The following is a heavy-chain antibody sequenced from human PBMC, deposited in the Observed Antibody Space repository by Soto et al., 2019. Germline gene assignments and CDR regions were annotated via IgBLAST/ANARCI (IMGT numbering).Heavy chain of an antibody. CDR1: GFTFSTYG. CDR2: IWYDGSNK. D-gene: IGHD4-17*01. Sequence: GGSLRLSCAVSGFTFSTYGMHWVRQAPGKGLEWVAVIWYDGSNKYYADSVKGRFTISRDNSKNTLYLQMNSLRAEDTAVYYCARDVSHYGDHTRTVDYWGQGTLVTVSS. CDR3: ARDVSHYGDHTRTVDY. J-gene: IGHJ4*02. V-gene: IGHV3-33*01.